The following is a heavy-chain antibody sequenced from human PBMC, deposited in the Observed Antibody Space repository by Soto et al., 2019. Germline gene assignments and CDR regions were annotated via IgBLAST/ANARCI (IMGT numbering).Heavy chain of an antibody. CDR1: GGSISGGDYY. CDR3: ARVYGFWSGLRMDV. V-gene: IGHV4-30-4*01. J-gene: IGHJ6*02. Sequence: TSETLSLTCTVSGGSISGGDYYWSWIRQPPGKGLEWIGYIYYSGSTYYNPSLKSRVTTSVDTSKNQFSLKLSSVTAADTAVYYCARVYGFWSGLRMDVWGQGTTVTVSS. CDR2: IYYSGST. D-gene: IGHD3-3*01.